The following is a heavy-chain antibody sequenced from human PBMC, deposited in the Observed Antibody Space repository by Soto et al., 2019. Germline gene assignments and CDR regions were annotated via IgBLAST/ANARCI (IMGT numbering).Heavy chain of an antibody. D-gene: IGHD2-15*01. CDR2: IYPSGSI. V-gene: IGHV4-4*02. J-gene: IGHJ5*02. Sequence: QVQLQESGPGLVKPSGTLSLICAVSSGSISTANWWSWVRQPPGKGLEWIGEIYPSGSINYNPSLTSRVTISIDKSKSQFSLKLSSVTAADTGVYYCARGSCSGGSCYSGSNWFDPWGQGTLVNVSS. CDR3: ARGSCSGGSCYSGSNWFDP. CDR1: SGSISTANW.